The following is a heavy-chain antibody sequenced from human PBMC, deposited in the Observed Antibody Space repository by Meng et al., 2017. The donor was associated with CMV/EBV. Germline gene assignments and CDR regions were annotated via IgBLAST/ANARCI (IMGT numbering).Heavy chain of an antibody. CDR3: ARGPGVVVPAATDY. Sequence: ASVKVSCKASGYTFTSYGISWVRQAPGQGLEWMGWISAYNGNTNYAQKHQGRVTMTTDTSTSTAYMELRSLRSDDTAVYYCARGPGVVVPAATDYWGQGTLVTVSS. J-gene: IGHJ4*02. CDR2: ISAYNGNT. V-gene: IGHV1-18*01. CDR1: GYTFTSYG. D-gene: IGHD2-2*01.